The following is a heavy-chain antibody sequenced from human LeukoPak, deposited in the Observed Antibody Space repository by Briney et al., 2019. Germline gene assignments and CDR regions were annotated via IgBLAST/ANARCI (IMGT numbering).Heavy chain of an antibody. J-gene: IGHJ4*02. Sequence: GGSLRLSCAASGFTFSTYGMHWVRQAPGKGLEWVSLISGDGVSTFYADSVKGRFSISRDNSKNSLSLEMNSLRTEDTAMYYCARESGKFDYWGQGTLVAVSS. CDR2: ISGDGVST. V-gene: IGHV3-43*02. CDR1: GFTFSTYG. CDR3: ARESGKFDY.